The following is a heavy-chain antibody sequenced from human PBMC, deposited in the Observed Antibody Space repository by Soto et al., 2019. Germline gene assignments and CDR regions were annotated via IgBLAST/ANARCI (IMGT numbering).Heavy chain of an antibody. D-gene: IGHD5-12*01. V-gene: IGHV3-7*01. Sequence: EVQLVESGGDLVQPGGSLRLSCAASGFAFSGYWMSWVRQAPGKGLEGVANIKQDGSEKYYVDSVKGRFTISRDNAKNSLYLQMNSLRVEDTAVYYCARATSVDAYWCKGTLVTVSS. CDR3: ARATSVDAY. CDR1: GFAFSGYW. J-gene: IGHJ4*02. CDR2: IKQDGSEK.